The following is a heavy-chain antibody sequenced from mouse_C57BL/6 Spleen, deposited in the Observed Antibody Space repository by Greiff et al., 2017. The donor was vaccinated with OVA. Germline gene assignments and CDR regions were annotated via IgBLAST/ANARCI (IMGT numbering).Heavy chain of an antibody. CDR2: IYPGSGST. V-gene: IGHV1-55*01. CDR3: ARYYYGGSYGGY. CDR1: GYTFTSYW. D-gene: IGHD1-1*01. Sequence: QVQLKQPGAELVKPGASVKMSCKASGYTFTSYWITWVKQRPGQGLEWIGDIYPGSGSTNYNEKFKSKATLTVDTSSSTAYMQLSSLTSEDSAVYYCARYYYGGSYGGYWGKGTTLTVSS. J-gene: IGHJ2*01.